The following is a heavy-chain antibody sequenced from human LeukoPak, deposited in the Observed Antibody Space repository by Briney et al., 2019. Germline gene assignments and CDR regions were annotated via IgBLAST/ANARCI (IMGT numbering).Heavy chain of an antibody. V-gene: IGHV4-59*08. D-gene: IGHD2-21*01. CDR1: GASISSYY. CDR2: IDYSGST. J-gene: IGHJ4*02. CDR3: ARHYSSDPFDY. Sequence: PSETLSLTCSVSGASISSYYWSWIRQPPGKGLEWIGYIDYSGSTNYSPSLKSRVTNSADTSKNQFSLKLTSLTAADTALYFCARHYSSDPFDYWGQGTLVTVSS.